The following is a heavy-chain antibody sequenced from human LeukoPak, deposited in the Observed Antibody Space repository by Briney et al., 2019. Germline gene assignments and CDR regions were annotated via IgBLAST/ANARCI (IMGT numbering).Heavy chain of an antibody. J-gene: IGHJ4*02. CDR3: TRAGKPPYFDY. Sequence: PGGSLRLPCAASGFTFSSYSMNWVRQAPGKGLEWVSSISSSSSYIYYADSVKGRFTISRDNSKNTLYLQMNSLRAEDTAVYYCTRAGKPPYFDYWGQGTLVIVSS. CDR2: ISSSSSYI. V-gene: IGHV3-21*01. CDR1: GFTFSSYS.